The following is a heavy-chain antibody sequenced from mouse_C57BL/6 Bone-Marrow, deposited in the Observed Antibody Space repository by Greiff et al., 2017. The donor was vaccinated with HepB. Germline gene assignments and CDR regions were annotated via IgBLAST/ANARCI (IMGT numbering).Heavy chain of an antibody. Sequence: GGGLVQPKGSLKLSCAASGFSFNTYAMNWVRQAPGKGLEWVARIRSKSNNYATYYADSVKDRFTISRDDSESMLYLQMNNLKTEDTAMYYCVRQGCGFDYWGQGTTLTVSS. CDR3: VRQGCGFDY. J-gene: IGHJ2*01. CDR2: IRSKSNNYAT. V-gene: IGHV10-1*01. CDR1: GFSFNTYA. D-gene: IGHD1-1*02.